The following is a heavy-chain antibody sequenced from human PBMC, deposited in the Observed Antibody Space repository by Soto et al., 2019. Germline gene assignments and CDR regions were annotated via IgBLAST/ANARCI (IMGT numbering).Heavy chain of an antibody. V-gene: IGHV4-30-4*01. D-gene: IGHD4-4*01. Sequence: QVQLQESGPGLVKPSQTLSLTCTVSGGSISSGDYYWSWIRQPPGKGLEWIGYIYYSGSTYYNPSLNSRVTLSVDTSKSQFSLKLSSVSAADTAVYYCARASQLINYSLGIDYWGQGTLVTVSS. CDR2: IYYSGST. CDR3: ARASQLINYSLGIDY. CDR1: GGSISSGDYY. J-gene: IGHJ4*02.